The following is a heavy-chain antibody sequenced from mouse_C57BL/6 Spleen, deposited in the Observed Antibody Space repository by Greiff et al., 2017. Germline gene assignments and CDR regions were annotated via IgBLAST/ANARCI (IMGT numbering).Heavy chain of an antibody. CDR3: ARNYDGYYWYFDV. J-gene: IGHJ1*03. CDR1: GFTFSDYG. D-gene: IGHD2-3*01. CDR2: ISSGSSTI. V-gene: IGHV5-17*01. Sequence: EVKLVESGGGLVKPGGSLKLSCAASGFTFSDYGMHWVRQAPEKGLEWVAYISSGSSTIYYADTVKGRFTISRDNAKNTLFLQMTSLRSEDTAMYYCARNYDGYYWYFDVWGTRTTVTVSS.